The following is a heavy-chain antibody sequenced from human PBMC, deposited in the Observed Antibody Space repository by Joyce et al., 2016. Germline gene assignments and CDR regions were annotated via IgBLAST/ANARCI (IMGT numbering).Heavy chain of an antibody. Sequence: EVQLVQSAAEMKKPGESLKISCQGSGYNFNGKWIGWVRQTPGKGLEWIGFSYPGDSETRYSPSFQGQVTVSADKSTNTAYLEWGSLKASDTAVYFCVRQADYFDSWGQGTPVSVSS. CDR3: VRQADYFDS. J-gene: IGHJ4*02. V-gene: IGHV5-51*01. CDR1: GYNFNGKW. D-gene: IGHD2-15*01. CDR2: SYPGDSET.